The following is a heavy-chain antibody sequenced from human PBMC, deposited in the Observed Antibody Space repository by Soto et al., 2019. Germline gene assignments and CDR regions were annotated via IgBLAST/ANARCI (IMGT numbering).Heavy chain of an antibody. Sequence: PSETLSLTCAVYGGSFSGNYWSWIRQPPGKGLEWIGEINHSGSTNYNPSLKSRVNMSVDTSKKQFSLKLSSVTAADTAVYYCARGSSWFYRYFDLWGRGTLVTVSS. CDR1: GGSFSGNY. V-gene: IGHV4-34*01. CDR2: INHSGST. J-gene: IGHJ2*01. CDR3: ARGSSWFYRYFDL. D-gene: IGHD6-13*01.